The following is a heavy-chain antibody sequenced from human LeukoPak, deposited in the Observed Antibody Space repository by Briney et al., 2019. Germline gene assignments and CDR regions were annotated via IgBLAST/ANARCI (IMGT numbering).Heavy chain of an antibody. CDR2: IYYSGST. J-gene: IGHJ5*02. CDR3: ARDRVTTVGFDP. CDR1: GYTISSSYY. Sequence: PSETLSLTCSVSGYTISSSYYWSWIRQPPGKGLEWIGYIYYSGSTNYNPSLKSRVTISVDTSKNQFSLKLSSVTAADTAVYYCARDRVTTVGFDPWGQGTLVTVSS. D-gene: IGHD4-23*01. V-gene: IGHV4-59*01.